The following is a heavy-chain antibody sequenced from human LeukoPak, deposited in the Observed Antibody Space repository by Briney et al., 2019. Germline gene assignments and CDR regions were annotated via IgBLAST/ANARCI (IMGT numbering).Heavy chain of an antibody. Sequence: SETLSLTCTVSGGSISSSSYYWGWIRQPQGKGLEWIGSIYYSGSTYYNPSLKSRVTISVDTSKNQFSLKLSFVTAADTAVYYCARLEDIVASFDYWGQGTLVTVSS. CDR1: GGSISSSSYY. D-gene: IGHD5-12*01. J-gene: IGHJ4*02. CDR3: ARLEDIVASFDY. V-gene: IGHV4-39*01. CDR2: IYYSGST.